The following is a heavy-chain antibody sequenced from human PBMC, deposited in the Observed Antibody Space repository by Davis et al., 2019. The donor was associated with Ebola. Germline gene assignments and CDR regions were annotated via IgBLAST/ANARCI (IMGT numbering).Heavy chain of an antibody. J-gene: IGHJ6*02. V-gene: IGHV3-20*04. CDR1: GFTFDDYG. CDR2: INWNGGST. CDR3: ARDISSSSLFYYGMDV. D-gene: IGHD6-6*01. Sequence: GGSLRLSCAASGFTFDDYGMSWVRQAPGKGLEWVSGINWNGGSTGYADSVKGRFTISRDNAKNSLYLQMNSLRAEDTAVYYCARDISSSSLFYYGMDVWGQGTTVTVSS.